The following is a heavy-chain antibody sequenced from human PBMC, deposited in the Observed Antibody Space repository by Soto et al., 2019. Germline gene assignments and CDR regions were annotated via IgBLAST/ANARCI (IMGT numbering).Heavy chain of an antibody. CDR2: IYHSGST. J-gene: IGHJ5*02. D-gene: IGHD3-3*01. CDR1: GGSISSGGYS. Sequence: PSETLSLTCAVSGGSISSGGYSWSWIRQPPGKGLEWIGYIYHSGSTYYNPSLKSRVTISVDTSKNQFSLKLSSVTAADTAVYYYARADRFLEWFDWFDPWGQGTLVTVSS. CDR3: ARADRFLEWFDWFDP. V-gene: IGHV4-30-2*05.